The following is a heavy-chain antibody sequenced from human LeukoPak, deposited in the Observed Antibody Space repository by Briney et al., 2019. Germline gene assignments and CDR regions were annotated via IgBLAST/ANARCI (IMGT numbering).Heavy chain of an antibody. D-gene: IGHD5-18*01. CDR1: GFTFTSSA. CDR3: AAPSRIQLDY. CDR2: IVVGSGNT. V-gene: IGHV1-58*01. Sequence: SVKVSCKASGFTFTSSAVQWVRQARGRSLEWIGWIVVGSGNTNYAQMFQGRVTITRDMSTSTAYMELSSLRSEDTAVYYCAAPSRIQLDYWGQGTLVTVSS. J-gene: IGHJ4*02.